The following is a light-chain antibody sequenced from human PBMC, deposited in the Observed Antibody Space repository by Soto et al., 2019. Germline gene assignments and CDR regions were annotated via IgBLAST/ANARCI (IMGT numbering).Light chain of an antibody. V-gene: IGKV3-20*01. J-gene: IGKJ2*01. CDR2: GAS. Sequence: EIVLTQSPGTLSLSPGERATLSCRASQSVNSRDLAWYRQKPGQAPSLLIYGASNRATGIPDRFSGSGSGKAFPPTIGKRELEVLAWYSCLGNGDPPPAYTFGQGTRREIK. CDR1: QSVNSRD. CDR3: LGNGDPPPAYT.